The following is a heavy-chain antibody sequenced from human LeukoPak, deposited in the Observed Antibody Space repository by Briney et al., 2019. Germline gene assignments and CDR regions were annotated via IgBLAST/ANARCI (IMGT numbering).Heavy chain of an antibody. D-gene: IGHD1-26*01. J-gene: IGHJ4*02. CDR3: ASRGSGSYY. V-gene: IGHV3-33*01. CDR2: IWYDGSNK. CDR1: GFTFSSYG. Sequence: PGRSLRLSCAASGFTFSSYGMHWVRQAPGKGLEWVAVIWYDGSNKYYADSVKGRFTISRDNSKNTLYLQMNSLRAEDTAVYYCASRGSGSYYWGQGPLVTVSS.